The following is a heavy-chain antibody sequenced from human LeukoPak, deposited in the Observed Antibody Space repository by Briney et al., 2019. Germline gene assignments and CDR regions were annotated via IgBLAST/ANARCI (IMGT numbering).Heavy chain of an antibody. J-gene: IGHJ4*02. CDR2: LSGSGGST. Sequence: PGGSLRLSCAASGFTFSSYAMSWVRQAPGKGLEGGSALSGSGGSTYSAAPVKGRFTISRDNSKNTLYLQMNSLRAEDTAVYYCAKPPSPLTGYEYFDYWGQGTLVTVSS. V-gene: IGHV3-23*01. CDR3: AKPPSPLTGYEYFDY. CDR1: GFTFSSYA. D-gene: IGHD3-9*01.